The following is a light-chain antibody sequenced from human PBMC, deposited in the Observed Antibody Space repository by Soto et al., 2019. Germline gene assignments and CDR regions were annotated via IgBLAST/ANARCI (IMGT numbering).Light chain of an antibody. J-gene: IGKJ1*01. V-gene: IGKV1-5*03. CDR3: QQYNSYSKT. CDR1: QTISSW. Sequence: PSTLSGSLGNIVIITSRASQTISSWLACYQQKPGKAPKLLIYKASSLESGVPSRFSGSGSGTEFTLTISSLQPDDFATYYCQQYNSYSKTFGQGTKV. CDR2: KAS.